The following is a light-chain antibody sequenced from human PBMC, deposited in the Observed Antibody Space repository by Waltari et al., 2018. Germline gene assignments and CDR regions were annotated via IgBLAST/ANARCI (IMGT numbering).Light chain of an antibody. V-gene: IGLV1-47*01. CDR3: AAWDDSLTGRV. CDR2: TDN. CDR1: SSNIGSNY. Sequence: QSVLTQPSSASGTPGQRVTISCSGSSSNIGSNYVYWYQQLPGTAPKLLIHTDNRLPSWVPDRFSAAKSGASASRAISGLRSDDEADYYCAAWDDSLTGRVFGGGTKLTVL. J-gene: IGLJ3*02.